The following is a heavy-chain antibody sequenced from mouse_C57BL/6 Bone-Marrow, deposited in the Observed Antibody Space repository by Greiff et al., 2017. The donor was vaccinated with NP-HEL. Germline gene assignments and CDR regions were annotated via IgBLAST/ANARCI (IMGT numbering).Heavy chain of an antibody. J-gene: IGHJ3*01. CDR1: GYTFTSYW. CDR3: ARLINDGYYRFAY. Sequence: QVHVKQPGAELVKPGASVKLSCKASGYTFTSYWMHWVKQRPGRGLEWIGRIDPNSGGTKYNEKFKSKATLTVDKPSSTAYMQLSSLTSEDSAVYYCARLINDGYYRFAYWGQGTLVTVSA. CDR2: IDPNSGGT. D-gene: IGHD2-3*01. V-gene: IGHV1-72*01.